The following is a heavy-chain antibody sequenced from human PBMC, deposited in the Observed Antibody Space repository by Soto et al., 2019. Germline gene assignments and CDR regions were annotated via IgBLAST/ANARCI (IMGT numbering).Heavy chain of an antibody. D-gene: IGHD3-3*01. CDR2: ISASGTTT. CDR1: GFSFPTYS. J-gene: IGHJ6*02. Sequence: PGGSLRLSCAASGFSFPTYSVAWVRQAPGKGLEWVSSISASGTTTVYADSVKGRFTISRDNSNNILYLQMNNLRPDDTAKYYYAKDVESGNPLIYFYYGLDVWGQGTTVTVSS. V-gene: IGHV3-23*01. CDR3: AKDVESGNPLIYFYYGLDV.